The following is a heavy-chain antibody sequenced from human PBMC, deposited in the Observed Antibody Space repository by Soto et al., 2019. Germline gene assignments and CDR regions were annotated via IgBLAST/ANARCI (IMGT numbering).Heavy chain of an antibody. D-gene: IGHD1-26*01. V-gene: IGHV6-1*01. CDR1: GDSVSSNSAA. CDR3: ATDEGNSGSYSLLGYYYYGMDV. CDR2: TYYRSKWYN. Sequence: PSQTLSLTCAISGDSVSSNSAAWNWIRRSPSRGLEWLGRTYYRSKWYNDYAVPVKSRITINPDTSKNQFSLQLNSVTPEDTAVYYCATDEGNSGSYSLLGYYYYGMDVWGQGTTVTVSS. J-gene: IGHJ6*02.